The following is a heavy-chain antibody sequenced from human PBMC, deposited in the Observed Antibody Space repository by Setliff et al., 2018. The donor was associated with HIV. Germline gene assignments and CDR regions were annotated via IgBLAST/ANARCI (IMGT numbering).Heavy chain of an antibody. CDR3: ARGVIRGVISQGGLDY. V-gene: IGHV1-3*01. CDR1: GFTFTTYA. D-gene: IGHD3-10*01. Sequence: ASVKVSCKASGFTFTTYAVHWVRQAPGQRPEWMGWINAANGKTRYPQRFEASVTITMDTGASTAYMELNSLRSEDSAVYYCARGVIRGVISQGGLDYWGPGTLVTVSS. CDR2: INAANGKT. J-gene: IGHJ4*02.